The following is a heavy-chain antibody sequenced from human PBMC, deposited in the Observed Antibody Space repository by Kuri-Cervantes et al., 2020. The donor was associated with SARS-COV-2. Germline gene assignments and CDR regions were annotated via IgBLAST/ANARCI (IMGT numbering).Heavy chain of an antibody. CDR2: IIPILGIA. V-gene: IGHV1-69*10. CDR1: GGTFSSYA. Sequence: SVKVSCKASGGTFSSYAISWVRQAPGQGLVWMGGIIPILGIANYAQKFQGRVTITADKSTSTAYMELSSLRSEDTAVYYCARVRLRGYRADAFDIWGQGTMVTVSS. D-gene: IGHD5-18*01. J-gene: IGHJ3*02. CDR3: ARVRLRGYRADAFDI.